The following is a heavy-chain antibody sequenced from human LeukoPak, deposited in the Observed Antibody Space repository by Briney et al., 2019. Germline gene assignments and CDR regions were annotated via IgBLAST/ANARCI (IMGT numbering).Heavy chain of an antibody. D-gene: IGHD2-8*01. CDR1: GFTFSSYG. J-gene: IGHJ4*02. CDR3: ARGSRTNTNPGLGY. Sequence: GGSLRLSCAASGFTFSSYGMSWVRQAPGKGLEWVSTISDSGGNTYYADSGKGRFTISRDNSKNTLYLQVDSLRAEDTAVYYCARGSRTNTNPGLGYWGQGTLVAVSS. V-gene: IGHV3-23*01. CDR2: ISDSGGNT.